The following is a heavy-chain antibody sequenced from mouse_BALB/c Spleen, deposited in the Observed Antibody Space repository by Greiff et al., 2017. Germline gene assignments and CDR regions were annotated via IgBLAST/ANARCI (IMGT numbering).Heavy chain of an antibody. CDR3: ARRRDYYGSSFLWYFDV. CDR2: ISNGGGST. D-gene: IGHD1-1*01. V-gene: IGHV5-12-2*01. Sequence: EVKLVESGGGLVQPGGSLKLSCAASGFTFSSYTMSWVRQTPEKRLEWVAYISNGGGSTYYPDTVKGRFTISRDNAKNTLYLQMSSLKSEDTAMYYCARRRDYYGSSFLWYFDVWGAGTTVTVSS. CDR1: GFTFSSYT. J-gene: IGHJ1*01.